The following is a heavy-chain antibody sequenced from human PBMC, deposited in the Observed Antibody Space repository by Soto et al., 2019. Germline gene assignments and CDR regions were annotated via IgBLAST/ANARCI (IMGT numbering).Heavy chain of an antibody. Sequence: EVQLVESGRGLVQSGGSLGLSCAASGVSFRSYWMHWVRQAPGKGLVWVARISSDGSSTTYADSANGRFTISRDNAANTLYLQMSSLRAEDTAVYYCAREYYGVLTGYYNDYWGQGTLVTVSS. CDR3: AREYYGVLTGYYNDY. J-gene: IGHJ4*02. V-gene: IGHV3-74*01. CDR2: ISSDGSST. D-gene: IGHD3-9*01. CDR1: GVSFRSYW.